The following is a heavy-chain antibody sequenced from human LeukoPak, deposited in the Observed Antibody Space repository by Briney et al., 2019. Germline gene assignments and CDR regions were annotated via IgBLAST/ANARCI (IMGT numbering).Heavy chain of an antibody. D-gene: IGHD1-1*01. V-gene: IGHV3-21*04. CDR3: AKAPVWNYYYGLDV. Sequence: PGGSLRLSCAASGFTFSSYSMNWVRQAPGKGLEWVSSISSSSSYIYYADSVKGRFTISRDNAKNSLYLHMDSLRAEDTAVYYCAKAPVWNYYYGLDVWGQGTTVTVSS. J-gene: IGHJ6*02. CDR2: ISSSSSYI. CDR1: GFTFSSYS.